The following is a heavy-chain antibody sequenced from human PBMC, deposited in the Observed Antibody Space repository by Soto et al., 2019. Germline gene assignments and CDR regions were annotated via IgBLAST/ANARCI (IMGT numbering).Heavy chain of an antibody. J-gene: IGHJ3*01. CDR1: GFTVSGKRY. D-gene: IGHD1-1*01. CDR2: LYDVDGT. V-gene: IGHV3-53*01. Sequence: GGSLRLSCAAFGFTVSGKRYVAWVRQAPGKGLEWISALYDVDGTFYADSVKGRFTTSSDSSKTTVYLQMNGLRPDDTAVYYCASWHEREHAYDVWGRGTTVTVSS. CDR3: ASWHEREHAYDV.